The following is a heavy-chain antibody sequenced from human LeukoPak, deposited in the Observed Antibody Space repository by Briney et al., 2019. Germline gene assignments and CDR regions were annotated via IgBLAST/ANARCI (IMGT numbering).Heavy chain of an antibody. Sequence: SETLSLTCAVSGDSISSSYWSWIRQPPGKGLEWIGYVYYTGSSYYNPSLKSRATTSIDMSKNQFSLKLTSMTAADTAVYYCAGYGSGSYYKAFDFWDQGILVTVSS. CDR2: VYYTGSS. V-gene: IGHV4-59*01. D-gene: IGHD3-10*01. CDR1: GDSISSSY. J-gene: IGHJ4*02. CDR3: AGYGSGSYYKAFDF.